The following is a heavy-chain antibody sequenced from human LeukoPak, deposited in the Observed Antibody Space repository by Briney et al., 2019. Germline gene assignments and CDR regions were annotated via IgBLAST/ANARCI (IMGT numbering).Heavy chain of an antibody. CDR1: GYTLTSYG. D-gene: IGHD4-23*01. CDR2: ISAYNGNT. V-gene: IGHV1-18*01. CDR3: ASLGGNGGNTFFDY. Sequence: ASVKVSCKASGYTLTSYGISWVRQAPGQGLEWMGWISAYNGNTNYAQKLQGRVTMTTDTSTSTAYMELRSLRSDDTAVYYCASLGGNGGNTFFDYWGQGTLVTVSS. J-gene: IGHJ4*02.